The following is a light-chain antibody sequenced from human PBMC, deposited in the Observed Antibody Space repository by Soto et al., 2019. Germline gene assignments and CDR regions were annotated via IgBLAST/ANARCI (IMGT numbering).Light chain of an antibody. CDR3: QQYNSDSGFT. Sequence: DIQMTQSPSTLSASVGDRVTITCRASQSISSWLAWYQQKPGKAPKLLIYKASSLESGVPSRFSGSGSGTEFTITISSLQPDDFATYYCQQYNSDSGFTFGPGTKVDIK. CDR1: QSISSW. V-gene: IGKV1-5*03. CDR2: KAS. J-gene: IGKJ3*01.